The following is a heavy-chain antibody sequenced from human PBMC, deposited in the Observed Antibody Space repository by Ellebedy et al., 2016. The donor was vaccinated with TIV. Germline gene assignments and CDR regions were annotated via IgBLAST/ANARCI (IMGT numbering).Heavy chain of an antibody. CDR2: INHSGGT. J-gene: IGHJ4*02. V-gene: IGHV4-34*01. D-gene: IGHD6-19*01. CDR1: GGSFSGYY. Sequence: SETLSLTCAVYGGSFSGYYWSWIRQPPGKGLEWIGEINHSGGTNYNPSLKSRVTISVDTSKNQFSLKLSSVTAADTAVYYCARGIRYSSGHPYFDYWGQGTLVTVSS. CDR3: ARGIRYSSGHPYFDY.